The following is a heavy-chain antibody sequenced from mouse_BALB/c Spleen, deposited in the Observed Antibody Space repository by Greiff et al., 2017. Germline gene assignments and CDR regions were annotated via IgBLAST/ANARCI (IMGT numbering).Heavy chain of an antibody. V-gene: IGHV5-6*01. CDR3: DRAVYGNYWYFDV. CDR2: ISSCDSYT. Sequence: EVQVVESGGDLVKPGGSLKLSCAASGFTFSSYGMSWVRQTPDKRLEWVATISSCDSYTYYPDSVKGRITISRDNAKNTLYLQLISLRSMDTAMYSCDRAVYGNYWYFDVWGAGTTVTVSA. D-gene: IGHD1-1*01. J-gene: IGHJ1*01. CDR1: GFTFSSYG.